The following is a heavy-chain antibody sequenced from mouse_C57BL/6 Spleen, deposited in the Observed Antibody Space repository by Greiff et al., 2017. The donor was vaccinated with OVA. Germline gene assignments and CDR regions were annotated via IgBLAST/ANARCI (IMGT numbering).Heavy chain of an antibody. CDR2: ISSGSSTI. Sequence: VQLKESGGGLVKPGGSLKLSCAASGFTFSDYGMHWVRQAPEKGLEWVAYISSGSSTIYYADTVKGRFTISRDNAKNTLFLQMTSLRSEDTAMYYCARQAYYDYDVYYFDYWGQGTTLTVSS. CDR3: ARQAYYDYDVYYFDY. CDR1: GFTFSDYG. D-gene: IGHD2-4*01. V-gene: IGHV5-17*01. J-gene: IGHJ2*01.